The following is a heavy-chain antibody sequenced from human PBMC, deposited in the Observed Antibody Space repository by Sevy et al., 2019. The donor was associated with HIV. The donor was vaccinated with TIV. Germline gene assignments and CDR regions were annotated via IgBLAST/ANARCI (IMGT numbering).Heavy chain of an antibody. CDR1: GFTFNGYG. D-gene: IGHD3-10*02. J-gene: IGHJ4*02. Sequence: GGSLRLSCAASGFTFNGYGMHWVRQAPGKGLEWVAVILYDGSNEYYADSVKGRFTISRDNSKNTVYLQMNRLRTEDTAVYYYAKGLHDCSGSYYGGTDYWGQGTLVTVSS. CDR2: ILYDGSNE. V-gene: IGHV3-30*18. CDR3: AKGLHDCSGSYYGGTDY.